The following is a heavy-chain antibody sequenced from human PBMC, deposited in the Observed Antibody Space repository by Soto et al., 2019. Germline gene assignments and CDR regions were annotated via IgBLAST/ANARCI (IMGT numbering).Heavy chain of an antibody. CDR1: GFTFSGSA. CDR3: ARGVYDFWNGHPKGLDY. V-gene: IGHV3-73*01. CDR2: IRSKANSYAT. D-gene: IGHD3-3*01. J-gene: IGHJ4*02. Sequence: GGSLRLSCAASGFTFSGSAMHWVRQASGKGLEWVGRIRSKANSYATAYVVSVKGRFTISRDDSRNTAYLQMNSLKTEDTAVYYCARGVYDFWNGHPKGLDYWGQGTVVTVSS.